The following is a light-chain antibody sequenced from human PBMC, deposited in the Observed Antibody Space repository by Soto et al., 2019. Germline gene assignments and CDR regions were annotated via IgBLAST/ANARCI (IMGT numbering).Light chain of an antibody. V-gene: IGKV3-20*01. CDR2: GAS. CDR1: QSVSSNY. Sequence: EIVFTQSPGTLSLSPGERATLSCRASQSVSSNYLAWYQQKPGQAPSLLIFGASNRATDIPDRFSGSGSGTDFTLTISRLEPEDFVVYFCQQYGSSVKTFGQGTKVDIK. J-gene: IGKJ1*01. CDR3: QQYGSSVKT.